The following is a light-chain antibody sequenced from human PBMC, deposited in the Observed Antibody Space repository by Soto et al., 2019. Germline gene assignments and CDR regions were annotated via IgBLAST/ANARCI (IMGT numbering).Light chain of an antibody. CDR1: QSFSSF. J-gene: IGKJ4*01. Sequence: GGGNRGCMASQSFSSFLAWYQQRPGQAPRLLIYDASNRATGIPAKFSGSGSGTDFTLTMSSLEPEGFAVYYCQHPSNWPPTFAGGTRLDIK. CDR3: QHPSNWPPT. CDR2: DAS. V-gene: IGKV3-11*01.